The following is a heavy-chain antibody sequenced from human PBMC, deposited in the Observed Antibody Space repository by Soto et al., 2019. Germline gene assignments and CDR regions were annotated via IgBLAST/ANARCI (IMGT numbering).Heavy chain of an antibody. CDR3: ASRVPNGYGMDV. CDR2: ISSSSSYI. V-gene: IGHV3-21*01. J-gene: IGHJ6*02. D-gene: IGHD2-2*01. Sequence: PGGPLRLSCAASGFTFSRYSMNWVRQAPGKGLEWVSSISSSSSYIYYADSVKGRFTISRDNAKNSLYLQMNSLRAEDTAVYYCASRVPNGYGMDVWGQGTTVTVSS. CDR1: GFTFSRYS.